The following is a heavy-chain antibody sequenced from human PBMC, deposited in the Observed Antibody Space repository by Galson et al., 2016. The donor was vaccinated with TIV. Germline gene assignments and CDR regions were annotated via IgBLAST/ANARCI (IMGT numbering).Heavy chain of an antibody. D-gene: IGHD5-12*01. CDR1: GYSISSGYW. CDR2: VHHVGVT. CDR3: ARHYKNIVIGEGWYYDHGMDV. Sequence: SETLSLTCAVSGYSISSGYWWDWIRQAPGKGLEWIGTVHHVGVTFYNPSLKSRVTITKDEPDNSFSLKMRSVTAADTATYYCARHYKNIVIGEGWYYDHGMDVWGQGTTVTVSS. V-gene: IGHV4-38-2*01. J-gene: IGHJ6*02.